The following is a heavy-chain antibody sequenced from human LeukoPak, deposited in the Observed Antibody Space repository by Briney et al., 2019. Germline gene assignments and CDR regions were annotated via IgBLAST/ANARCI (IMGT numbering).Heavy chain of an antibody. D-gene: IGHD2-15*01. J-gene: IGHJ4*02. Sequence: SETLSLTCSVSGYPISSGYYWGWIRQPPGKGLEWIGSIYHSGSTYYNPSLKSRVTISVDTSKNQFSLKLSSVTAADTAVYYCARGDLWYFDYWAQEPLVTVPS. CDR2: IYHSGST. V-gene: IGHV4-38-2*02. CDR1: GYPISSGYY. CDR3: ARGDLWYFDY.